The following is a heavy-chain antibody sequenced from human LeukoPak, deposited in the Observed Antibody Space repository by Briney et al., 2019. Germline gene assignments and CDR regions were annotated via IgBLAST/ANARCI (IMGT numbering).Heavy chain of an antibody. CDR3: ATDPGGEKGGYHAFDI. V-gene: IGHV1-69*05. J-gene: IGHJ3*02. Sequence: GASVKVSCKASGGTFSRHAISWVRQAPGQGLEWMGGIIPIFGTANYAQKFQGRVTITTDESTSTAYMELSSLRSEDTAVYYCATDPGGEKGGYHAFDIWGQGTMVTVSS. CDR1: GGTFSRHA. CDR2: IIPIFGTA. D-gene: IGHD3-10*01.